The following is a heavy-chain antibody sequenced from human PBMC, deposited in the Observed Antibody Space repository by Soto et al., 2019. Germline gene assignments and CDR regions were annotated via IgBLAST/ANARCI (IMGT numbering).Heavy chain of an antibody. V-gene: IGHV2-26*01. CDR1: GFSLSNARMG. CDR2: IFSNDEK. Sequence: QVTLKESGPVLVKPTETLTLTCTVSGFSLSNARMGVSWIRQPPGNALEWLAHIFSNDEKSYSTSLKSRLTISKDTPTSQVVLTMTNMDPVDTATYYCARIRRSAAIVTPDIWGQGTMVTVSS. D-gene: IGHD5-18*01. CDR3: ARIRRSAAIVTPDI. J-gene: IGHJ3*02.